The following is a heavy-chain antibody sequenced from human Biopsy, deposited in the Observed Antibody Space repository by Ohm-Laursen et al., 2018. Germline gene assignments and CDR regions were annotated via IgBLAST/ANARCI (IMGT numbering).Heavy chain of an antibody. V-gene: IGHV1-18*01. CDR2: ISTYNGNT. D-gene: IGHD2-2*01. J-gene: IGHJ3*02. Sequence: ASVKVSCQASGYTFSSYGINWVRQAPGQGLEWLGWISTYNGNTNYAQNLQGRVTMTTDTSTSTAYMELRSLRSDDTAVYYCARGGTLVVVPTAVLHSFDIWGQGTMVTVSS. CDR1: GYTFSSYG. CDR3: ARGGTLVVVPTAVLHSFDI.